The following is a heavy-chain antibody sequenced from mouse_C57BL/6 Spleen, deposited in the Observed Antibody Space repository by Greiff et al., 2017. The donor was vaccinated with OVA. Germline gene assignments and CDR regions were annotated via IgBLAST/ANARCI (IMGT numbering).Heavy chain of an antibody. V-gene: IGHV1-64*01. D-gene: IGHD4-1*01. J-gene: IGHJ2*01. CDR2: IDPSSGCT. Sequence: VQLQQPGAELVMPGASVKLSCKASGYTFTSYWMHWVKQRPGHGLEWIGVIDPSSGCTNYTEKFKGKSTLTVDKSASTAYMQLSILTSEDSADYYCAIYGDWEGCFAYWGQGTTLTVSA. CDR3: AIYGDWEGCFAY. CDR1: GYTFTSYW.